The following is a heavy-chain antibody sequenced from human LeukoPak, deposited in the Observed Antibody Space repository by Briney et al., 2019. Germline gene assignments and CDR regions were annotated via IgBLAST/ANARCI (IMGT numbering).Heavy chain of an antibody. CDR1: GFTFRSHA. Sequence: PGGSLRLSCAASGFTFRSHAMSWVRQAPGKGLEWVSAISSSGSSTYYADSVKGRFTISRGNSKNILYLQMNSLRAEDAAVYYCARERLSTCSYEVDYWGQGTLVTVSS. V-gene: IGHV3-23*01. CDR2: ISSSGSST. D-gene: IGHD2-2*01. J-gene: IGHJ4*02. CDR3: ARERLSTCSYEVDY.